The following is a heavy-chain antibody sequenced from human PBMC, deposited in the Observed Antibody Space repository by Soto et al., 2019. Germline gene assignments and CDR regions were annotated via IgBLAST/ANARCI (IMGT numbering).Heavy chain of an antibody. J-gene: IGHJ6*03. CDR3: ARVLYAYYYYYYMDV. D-gene: IGHD2-2*02. CDR1: GGSFSGYY. CDR2: INHSGST. V-gene: IGHV4-34*01. Sequence: PSETLSLTCAVYGGSFSGYYWSWIRQPPGKGLEWIGEINHSGSTNYNPSLKSRVTISVDTSKNQFSLKLSSVTAADTAVYYCARVLYAYYYYYYMDVWGKGTTVTVSS.